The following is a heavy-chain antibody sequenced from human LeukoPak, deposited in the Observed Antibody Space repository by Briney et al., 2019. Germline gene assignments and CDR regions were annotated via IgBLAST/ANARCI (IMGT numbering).Heavy chain of an antibody. CDR3: ARDLLNYGSAYYDVGIFDS. J-gene: IGHJ4*02. Sequence: PGGSLRLSCEASGFSFSTSGVHWVRQAPGKGLEWMAVISKDGRKNHYADSVKGRFTISRDNSKSTLFLQMNSLGPEDTAIYYCARDLLNYGSAYYDVGIFDSWGQGTLVTVSS. CDR2: ISKDGRKN. CDR1: GFSFSTSG. V-gene: IGHV3-30*04. D-gene: IGHD3-10*01.